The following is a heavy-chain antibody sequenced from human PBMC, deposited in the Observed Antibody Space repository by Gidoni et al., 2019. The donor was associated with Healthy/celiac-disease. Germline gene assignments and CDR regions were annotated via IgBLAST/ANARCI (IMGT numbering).Heavy chain of an antibody. Sequence: QLQLQESGPGLVKPSETLSLTCTVSGGSISSTNYYWGWIRQPPGKGLEWIGSIYYSGSAYYNPSLESRVTISVDTFKNQFSLRLSSVTAADTAVYYCARLRPSPRDFDLWGRGTLVTVSS. CDR2: IYYSGSA. CDR3: ARLRPSPRDFDL. J-gene: IGHJ2*01. V-gene: IGHV4-39*01. CDR1: GGSISSTNYY.